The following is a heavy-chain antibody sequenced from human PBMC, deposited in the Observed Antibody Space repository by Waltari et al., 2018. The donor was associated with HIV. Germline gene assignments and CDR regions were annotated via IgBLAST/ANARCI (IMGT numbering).Heavy chain of an antibody. Sequence: SGSTYYNPSLKSRVTISVDTSKNQFSLKLSSVTAADTAVYYCARLVLEEQWLVQGGWFDPWGQGTLVTVSS. J-gene: IGHJ5*02. D-gene: IGHD6-19*01. CDR2: SGST. CDR3: ARLVLEEQWLVQGGWFDP. V-gene: IGHV4-39*01.